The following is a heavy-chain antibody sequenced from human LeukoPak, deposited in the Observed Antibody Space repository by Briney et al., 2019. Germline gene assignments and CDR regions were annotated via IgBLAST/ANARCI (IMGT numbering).Heavy chain of an antibody. CDR2: INPSGGST. J-gene: IGHJ5*02. CDR3: ARAGAVVDNWFDP. Sequence: GASVKVSCKASGYTFTIYYIHWVRQAPGQGLEWMGLINPSGGSTNYAQKFQGRVTMTRDTSTSTVYMELSSLRSEDTAVYYCARAGAVVDNWFDPWGQGTLVTVSS. V-gene: IGHV1-46*01. D-gene: IGHD2-15*01. CDR1: GYTFTIYY.